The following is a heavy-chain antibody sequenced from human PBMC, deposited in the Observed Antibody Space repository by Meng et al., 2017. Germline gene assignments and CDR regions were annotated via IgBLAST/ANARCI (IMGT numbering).Heavy chain of an antibody. D-gene: IGHD2-15*01. CDR1: GFTFSSYA. CDR3: ARATLYCSGGSCYSY. CDR2: ISGSGGST. Sequence: GESLKISCAASGFTFSSYAMSWVRQAPGKGLEWVSAISGSGGSTYYADSVKGRFTISRDNAKNSLYLQMNSLRAEDTAVYYCARATLYCSGGSCYSYWGQGTLVTVSS. J-gene: IGHJ4*02. V-gene: IGHV3-23*01.